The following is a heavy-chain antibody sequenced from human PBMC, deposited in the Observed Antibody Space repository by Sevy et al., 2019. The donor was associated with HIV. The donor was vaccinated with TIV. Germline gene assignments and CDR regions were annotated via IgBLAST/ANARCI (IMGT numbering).Heavy chain of an antibody. CDR2: ISSSSYI. J-gene: IGHJ4*02. CDR1: GFTFSSYS. Sequence: GESLKISCAASGFTFSSYSMNWVRQAPGKGLEWVSSISSSSYIYYADSVKGRFTISRDNAKNSLYLQMNSLRAEDTAVYYCARGQWLARGWGQGTLVTVSS. D-gene: IGHD6-19*01. CDR3: ARGQWLARG. V-gene: IGHV3-21*01.